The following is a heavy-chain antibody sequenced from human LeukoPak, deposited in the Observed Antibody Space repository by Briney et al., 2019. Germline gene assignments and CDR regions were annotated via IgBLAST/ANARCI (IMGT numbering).Heavy chain of an antibody. Sequence: SETLSLTCAVSGGSFSGYYWSWIRQPPGKGLEWIGEINHSGSTNYNPSLKSRVTISVDTSKNQFSLKLSSVTAADTAVYYCARYRGDIVVVVAATRGYYFDYWGQGTLVTVSS. CDR3: ARYRGDIVVVVAATRGYYFDY. J-gene: IGHJ4*02. D-gene: IGHD2-15*01. V-gene: IGHV4-34*01. CDR2: INHSGST. CDR1: GGSFSGYY.